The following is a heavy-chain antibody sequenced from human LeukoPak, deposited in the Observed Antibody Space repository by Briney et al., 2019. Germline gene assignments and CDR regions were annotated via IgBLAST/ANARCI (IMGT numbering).Heavy chain of an antibody. J-gene: IGHJ5*02. Sequence: ASVKVSCKASGYTFTGYYMHWVRQAPGQGLEWMGRINPNSGGTNYAQKFQGRVTMTRDTSINTAYMELSRLRSDDTAVYYCAREPTYYDFWSGQPNWFDPWGQGTLVTVSS. V-gene: IGHV1-2*06. D-gene: IGHD3-3*01. CDR2: INPNSGGT. CDR1: GYTFTGYY. CDR3: AREPTYYDFWSGQPNWFDP.